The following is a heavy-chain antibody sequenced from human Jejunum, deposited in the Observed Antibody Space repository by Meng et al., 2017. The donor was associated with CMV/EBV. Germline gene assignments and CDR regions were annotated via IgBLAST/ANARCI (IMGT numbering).Heavy chain of an antibody. J-gene: IGHJ4*02. Sequence: QGQLLQTGSELKHPGAAVKVSCRPSGYTSTSYAINWGRQAPEQGPDWMGWIDPNTGNPTYDQGFTGRFVFSLDTSVSTAYLQINSLRADDTAVYYCARDSPLDGYSLLDYWGQGTLVTVSS. D-gene: IGHD5-24*01. CDR3: ARDSPLDGYSLLDY. V-gene: IGHV7-4-1*02. CDR1: GYTSTSYA. CDR2: IDPNTGNP.